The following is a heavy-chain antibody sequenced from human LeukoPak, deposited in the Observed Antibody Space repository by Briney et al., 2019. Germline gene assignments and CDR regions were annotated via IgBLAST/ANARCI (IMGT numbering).Heavy chain of an antibody. D-gene: IGHD6-6*01. J-gene: IGHJ6*02. CDR1: GFTVSSNY. CDR3: AREEGIAARDYYYGMDV. V-gene: IGHV3-66*01. Sequence: PGGSLRLSCAASGFTVSSNYMSWVRQAPGKGLEWVSVIYSGGSTYYADSVKGRFTISRDNSKNTLYLQMNSLRAEDTAVYYCAREEGIAARDYYYGMDVWGQGTTVTVSS. CDR2: IYSGGST.